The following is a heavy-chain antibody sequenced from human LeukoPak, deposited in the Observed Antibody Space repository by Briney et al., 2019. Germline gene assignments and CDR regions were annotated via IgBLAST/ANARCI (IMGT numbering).Heavy chain of an antibody. V-gene: IGHV3-23*01. J-gene: IGHJ4*02. CDR3: AKEPIAVPGTFDY. CDR2: IIGSGGTT. Sequence: GGSLRLSCAASGFTFSSYAMSWVRQAPGKGLEWVSTIIGSGGTTYYADSVKGRFTISRDNSKNTLYLQMNSLRAEDTALYYCAKEPIAVPGTFDYWGQGSLVTVSS. D-gene: IGHD6-19*01. CDR1: GFTFSSYA.